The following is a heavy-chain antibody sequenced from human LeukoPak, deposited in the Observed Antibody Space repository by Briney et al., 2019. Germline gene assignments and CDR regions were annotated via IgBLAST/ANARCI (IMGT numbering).Heavy chain of an antibody. V-gene: IGHV3-23*01. CDR2: ISNNGGYT. Sequence: PGGSLRLSCAASGFTFSSSAMSWVRQAPGKGLEWVSAISNNGGYTYYADSVQGRFTISRDNSKSTLCLQMNSLRAEDTAVYYCAKLLSSIASCFDCWGQGTLVTVSS. CDR1: GFTFSSSA. D-gene: IGHD6-6*01. J-gene: IGHJ4*02. CDR3: AKLLSSIASCFDC.